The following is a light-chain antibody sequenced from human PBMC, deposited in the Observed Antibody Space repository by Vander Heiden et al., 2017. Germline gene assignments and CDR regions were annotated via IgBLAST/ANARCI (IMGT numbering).Light chain of an antibody. V-gene: IGLV1-47*01. J-gene: IGLJ3*02. CDR1: RSNIGNNY. CDR3: AAWDESLSGWV. CDR2: KNS. Sequence: QPVLTQPPSASGTPGQRVTISCSGTRSNIGNNYVYWYQQFPGTAPKLLIYKNSHRPSGGPDRFSGSRSGTSAYLDISGLRSEDEADDYCAAWDESLSGWVFGGGTKLTVL.